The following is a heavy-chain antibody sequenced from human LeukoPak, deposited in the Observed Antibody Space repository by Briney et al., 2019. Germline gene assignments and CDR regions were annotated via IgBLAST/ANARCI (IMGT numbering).Heavy chain of an antibody. CDR1: GGSLRSSSYY. J-gene: IGHJ4*02. D-gene: IGHD2-2*01. V-gene: IGHV4-39*07. CDR3: AGTMESESFSTFDY. CDR2: MHYSGST. Sequence: SETLSLTCTVSGGSLRSSSYYWGWIRQSPGKGLEWIGSMHYSGSTFYNPSFKSRVTISEDTSKNQFSLNLSSVTAADTAVYFCAGTMESESFSTFDYWGQGTLVTVSS.